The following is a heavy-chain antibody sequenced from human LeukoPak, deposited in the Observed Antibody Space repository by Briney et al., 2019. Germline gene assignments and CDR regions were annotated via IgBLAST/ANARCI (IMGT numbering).Heavy chain of an antibody. CDR3: ARGDFWSGYFTDYYGMDV. V-gene: IGHV3-33*01. CDR2: IWYDGSNK. CDR1: GFTFSSYG. D-gene: IGHD3-3*01. J-gene: IGHJ6*02. Sequence: GGSLRLSCAASGFTFSSYGMHWVRQAPGKGLEWVAVIWYDGSNKYYADSVKGRFTISRDNSKNTLYLQMNSLSAEDTAVYYCARGDFWSGYFTDYYGMDVWGQGTTVTVSS.